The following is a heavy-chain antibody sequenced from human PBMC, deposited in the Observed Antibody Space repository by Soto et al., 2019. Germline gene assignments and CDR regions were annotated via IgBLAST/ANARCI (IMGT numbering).Heavy chain of an antibody. J-gene: IGHJ4*02. CDR3: AKDAIAATGVFDY. Sequence: ASVKVSCKASGYSLISYGISWVRQAPGQGLEWMGWTSAYNGNTNYAQKLQGRVTMTTDTSTSTAFMELRSLRSDDTAVYYCAKDAIAATGVFDYWGQGTLVTVSS. CDR2: TSAYNGNT. V-gene: IGHV1-18*01. CDR1: GYSLISYG. D-gene: IGHD6-13*01.